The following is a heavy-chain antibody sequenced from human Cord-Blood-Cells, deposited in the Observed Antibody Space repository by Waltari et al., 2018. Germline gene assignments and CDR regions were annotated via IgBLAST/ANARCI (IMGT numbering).Heavy chain of an antibody. Sequence: QITLKESGPTLVKPSQTLTLTCTFSGFSLSTSGVGVGWIRQPPGKALEWLALIYWDDDKRYSPSLKSRLTITKDTSKNQVVLTMTNMDPVDTATYYCAHRRQSSSSNWFDPWGQGTLVTVSS. V-gene: IGHV2-5*02. CDR1: GFSLSTSGVG. CDR2: IYWDDDK. CDR3: AHRRQSSSSNWFDP. J-gene: IGHJ5*02. D-gene: IGHD6-6*01.